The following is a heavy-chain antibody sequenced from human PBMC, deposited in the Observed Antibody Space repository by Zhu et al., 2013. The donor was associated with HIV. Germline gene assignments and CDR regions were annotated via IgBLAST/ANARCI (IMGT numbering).Heavy chain of an antibody. V-gene: IGHV1-69*06. Sequence: QVQLVQSGAEVKKPGSSVKVSCKASGGTFSSYAISWVRQAPGQGLEWMGGIIPIFGTANYAQKFQGRVTITADKSTSTAYMELSSLRSEDTAVYYCASLNMVQGVQDYYYYGMDVWGQGTTVTVSS. CDR1: GGTFSSYA. J-gene: IGHJ6*02. CDR2: IIPIFGTA. D-gene: IGHD3-10*01. CDR3: ASLNMVQGVQDYYYYGMDV.